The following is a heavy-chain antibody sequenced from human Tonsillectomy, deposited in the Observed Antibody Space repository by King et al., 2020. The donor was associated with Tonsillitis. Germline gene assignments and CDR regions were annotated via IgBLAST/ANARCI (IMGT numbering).Heavy chain of an antibody. J-gene: IGHJ3*02. CDR3: ARVNGIATYRGGFDI. V-gene: IGHV3-33*08. Sequence: VQLVESGGGVVQPGRSLRLSCAASGFTFSSYGMHWVRQAPGRGREWGAVIWYDGSNKYYADSVKGRFTISRDNSKNTLYLHMNSLRPEDTSIYYCARVNGIATYRGGFDIWGQGTMVTVSS. CDR2: IWYDGSNK. D-gene: IGHD2-21*01. CDR1: GFTFSSYG.